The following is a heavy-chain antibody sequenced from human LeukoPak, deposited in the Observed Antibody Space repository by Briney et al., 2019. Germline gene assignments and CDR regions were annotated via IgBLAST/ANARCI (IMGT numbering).Heavy chain of an antibody. J-gene: IGHJ6*03. V-gene: IGHV1-18*01. CDR2: ISAYNGNT. D-gene: IGHD3-10*01. CDR1: GYTLNRYG. CDR3: ARDGTKLPWFGELRITRYYFYYMDV. Sequence: ASVKVSCKASGYTLNRYGISWVRQAPGQGLEWMGWISAYNGNTKYSQKVQGRVTMTTDTSTSTAYMELRSLRSDDTAVYYCARDGTKLPWFGELRITRYYFYYMDVWGKGTTVTISS.